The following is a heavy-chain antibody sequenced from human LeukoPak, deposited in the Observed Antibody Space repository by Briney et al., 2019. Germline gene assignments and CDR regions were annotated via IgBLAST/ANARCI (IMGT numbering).Heavy chain of an antibody. CDR2: IYTSGST. V-gene: IGHV4-61*02. CDR1: GGSISSSSYY. Sequence: SETLSLTCTVSGGSISSSSYYWSWIRQPAGKGLEWIGRIYTSGSTNYNPSLKSRVTMSVDTSKNQFSLKLSSVTAADTAVYYCARAERSGFWSGYYRTTEYFQHWGQGTLVTVSS. D-gene: IGHD3-3*01. J-gene: IGHJ1*01. CDR3: ARAERSGFWSGYYRTTEYFQH.